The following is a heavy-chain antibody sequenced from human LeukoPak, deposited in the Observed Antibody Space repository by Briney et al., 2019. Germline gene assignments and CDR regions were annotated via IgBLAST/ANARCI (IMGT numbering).Heavy chain of an antibody. V-gene: IGHV1-46*01. D-gene: IGHD2-8*01. J-gene: IGHJ4*02. CDR2: INPSGGST. CDR3: ARVPWAMYFFDY. Sequence: ASVKVSCKTSGYTFTNYGISWVRQAPGQGLEWMGIINPSGGSTNYPQKFQGRVTMTRDTSTSTVYIELSSLRSEDTAVYYCARVPWAMYFFDYWGQGTLATVSS. CDR1: GYTFTNYG.